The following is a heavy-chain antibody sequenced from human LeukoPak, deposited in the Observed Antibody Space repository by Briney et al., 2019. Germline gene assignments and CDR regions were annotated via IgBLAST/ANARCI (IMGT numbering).Heavy chain of an antibody. D-gene: IGHD1-26*01. V-gene: IGHV3-23*01. CDR3: AKGLSVVGATIGY. CDR1: GLTFSSYA. Sequence: GGSLRLSCAASGLTFSSYAMSWVRQAPGKGLEWVSAISGSGGSTYYADSVKGRFTISRDNSKNTLYLQMNSLRAEDTAVYYCAKGLSVVGATIGYWGQGTLVTVSS. J-gene: IGHJ4*02. CDR2: ISGSGGST.